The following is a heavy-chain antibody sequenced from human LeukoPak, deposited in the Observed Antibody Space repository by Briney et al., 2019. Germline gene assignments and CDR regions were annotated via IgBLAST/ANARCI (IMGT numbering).Heavy chain of an antibody. CDR2: INHSGST. Sequence: SESLSLTCAVYGGSFSGYYWTWIRQPPGKGLEWIGEINHSGSTNYNPSLKSRVTISVHTSKNQFSVKLTSVTAADTAVYYCARIERDGSGKPPYYYYYMDVWGKGTTVTVSS. CDR3: ARIERDGSGKPPYYYYYMDV. V-gene: IGHV4-34*01. J-gene: IGHJ6*03. D-gene: IGHD3-10*01. CDR1: GGSFSGYY.